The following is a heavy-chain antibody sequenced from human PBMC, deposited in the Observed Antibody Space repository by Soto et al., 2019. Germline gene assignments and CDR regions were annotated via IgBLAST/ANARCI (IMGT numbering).Heavy chain of an antibody. Sequence: SVKVSCKASGFTFTSSAVQWVRQARGQRLEWIGWIVVGSGSTDYAQKLQERVTLTRDMSTSTAYMELSSLRSEETAVYYCAADKGYSYGYGSYWGQGTLVTVSS. J-gene: IGHJ4*02. D-gene: IGHD5-18*01. CDR1: GFTFTSSA. V-gene: IGHV1-58*01. CDR2: IVVGSGST. CDR3: AADKGYSYGYGSY.